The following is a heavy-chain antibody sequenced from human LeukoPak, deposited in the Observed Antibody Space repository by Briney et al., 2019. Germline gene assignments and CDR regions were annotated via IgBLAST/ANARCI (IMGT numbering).Heavy chain of an antibody. D-gene: IGHD3-9*01. V-gene: IGHV3-21*01. J-gene: IGHJ4*02. CDR3: ARDPLRYLRVGHYDY. Sequence: TGGSLRLSCAASGFTFSTSAMNWVRQVPGKGREWVSSIDLDSSHIYYAASVRGRSTISRDNARNSVYLQMNSLRVEDTALYYCARDPLRYLRVGHYDYWGQGTLVAVSS. CDR1: GFTFSTSA. CDR2: IDLDSSHI.